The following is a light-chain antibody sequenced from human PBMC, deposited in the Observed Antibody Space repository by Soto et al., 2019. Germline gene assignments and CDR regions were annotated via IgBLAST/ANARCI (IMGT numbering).Light chain of an antibody. J-gene: IGKJ5*01. CDR2: DAS. V-gene: IGKV3-11*01. CDR1: QSVSSY. CDR3: QERSNWHTIT. Sequence: EIVVTQSPASLALSPGERATLACRATQSVSSYLAWYQQKPGQAPRLLIYDASNRANGIPVRFSGSGSGTDFALTIGGLEPEDFAVYDCQERSNWHTITFSPGTRLEIK.